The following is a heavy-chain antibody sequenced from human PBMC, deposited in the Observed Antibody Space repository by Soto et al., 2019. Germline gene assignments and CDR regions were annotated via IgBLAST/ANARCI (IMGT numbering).Heavy chain of an antibody. CDR3: AKDIEDCISTSCHHYVNAV. J-gene: IGHJ6*02. D-gene: IGHD2-2*01. CDR1: GFTFDDYA. CDR2: ISWNSDSI. Sequence: PGGSLRLSCAASGFTFDDYAMHWVRQAPGKGLEWVSGISWNSDSIGYADSVKGRFTISRDNAKNSLYLQMNSLRAEDTALYYCAKDIEDCISTSCHHYVNAVPGQGTTDTVSS. V-gene: IGHV3-9*01.